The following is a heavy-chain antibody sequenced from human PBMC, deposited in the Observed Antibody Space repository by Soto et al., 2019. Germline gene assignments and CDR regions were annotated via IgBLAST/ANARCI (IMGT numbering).Heavy chain of an antibody. CDR2: IYWDDDK. V-gene: IGHV2-5*02. D-gene: IGHD3-16*01. CDR1: GLSLSASGVA. CDR3: THRRRDLGYGMAV. J-gene: IGHJ6*02. Sequence: QITLKESGPTLVKPTQTLTLTCTFSGLSLSASGVAVGWISQTPGKALECLALIYWDDDKRYSPSLKSNLTITKDTSKNQVVLTMTNMDPVDTATSYCTHRRRDLGYGMAVWGHGTTVTVS.